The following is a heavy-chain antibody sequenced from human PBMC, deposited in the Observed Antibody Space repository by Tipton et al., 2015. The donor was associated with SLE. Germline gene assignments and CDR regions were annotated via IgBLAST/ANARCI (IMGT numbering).Heavy chain of an antibody. CDR2: IKGDGSET. CDR1: IFSLTDFW. CDR3: TRMTCSGGTCPDEY. V-gene: IGHV3-7*01. J-gene: IGHJ4*02. Sequence: SLRLSCAASIFSLTDFWMTWVRQAPGKGLEWVATIKGDGSETFYVGSVKGRFTISRDKSTNALFLQMNSLRGEDTAVYYCTRMTCSGGTCPDEYWGQGTLVTVSS. D-gene: IGHD2-15*01.